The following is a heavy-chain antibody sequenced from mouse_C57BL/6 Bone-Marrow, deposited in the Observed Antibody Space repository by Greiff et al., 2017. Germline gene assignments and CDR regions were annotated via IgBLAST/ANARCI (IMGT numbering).Heavy chain of an antibody. J-gene: IGHJ2*01. V-gene: IGHV5-4*01. Sequence: EVKLMESGGGLVKPGGSLKLSCAASGFTFSSYAMSWVRQTPEKRLEWVATISDGGSYTYYPDNVKGRFTISRDNAKNNLYLQMSHLKSEDTAMYYCAREGTTVVATDYFDYWGQGTTLTVSS. CDR1: GFTFSSYA. D-gene: IGHD1-1*01. CDR3: AREGTTVVATDYFDY. CDR2: ISDGGSYT.